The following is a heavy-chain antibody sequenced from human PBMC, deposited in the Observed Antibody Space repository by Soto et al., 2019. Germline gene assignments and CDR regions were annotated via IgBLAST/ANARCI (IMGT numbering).Heavy chain of an antibody. CDR2: IIPILGIA. CDR3: ARITSGSYYVYFDY. CDR1: GGTFSSYT. J-gene: IGHJ4*02. Sequence: GASVKVSCKASGGTFSSYTISWVRQAPGQGLEWMGRIIPILGIANYAQKFQGRVTITADKSTSTAYMELSSLRSEDTAVYYCARITSGSYYVYFDYWGQGTLVTVSS. D-gene: IGHD1-26*01. V-gene: IGHV1-69*02.